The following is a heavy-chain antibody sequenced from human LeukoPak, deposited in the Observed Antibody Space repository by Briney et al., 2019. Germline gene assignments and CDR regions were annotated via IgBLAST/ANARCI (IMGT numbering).Heavy chain of an antibody. CDR2: IIPVFGTA. Sequence: SVKVSCKASGGTFSSYAISWVRQAPGQGIEWMGGIIPVFGTANYAQKFQGRVTITADESTSTAYMELSSLRSEDTAVYYCASGVVVAATQRFDYWGQGTLVTVSS. J-gene: IGHJ4*02. V-gene: IGHV1-69*13. D-gene: IGHD2-15*01. CDR1: GGTFSSYA. CDR3: ASGVVVAATQRFDY.